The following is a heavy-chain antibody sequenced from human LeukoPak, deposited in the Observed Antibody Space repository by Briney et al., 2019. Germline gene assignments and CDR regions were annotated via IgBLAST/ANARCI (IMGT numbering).Heavy chain of an antibody. Sequence: SEALSLTCTVSGGSISSYYWSWIRQPPGKGLEWIGYIYYSGSTNYNPSLKSRVTISVDTSKNQFSLKLSSVTAADTAVYYCARSPGLAFDPWGQGTLVTVSS. J-gene: IGHJ5*02. D-gene: IGHD5-12*01. V-gene: IGHV4-59*01. CDR3: ARSPGLAFDP. CDR1: GGSISSYY. CDR2: IYYSGST.